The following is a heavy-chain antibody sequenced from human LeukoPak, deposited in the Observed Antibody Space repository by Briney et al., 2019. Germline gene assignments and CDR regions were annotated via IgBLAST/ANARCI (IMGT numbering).Heavy chain of an antibody. Sequence: SVKVSCKASGGTFSNNAISRVRQAPGQDLEWMGGIIPIFGTANYAQKFQGRVTITADESTSTAYMELSSLRYEDTAVYYCARGGNWFDPWGQGTLVTVSS. V-gene: IGHV1-69*13. CDR3: ARGGNWFDP. CDR1: GGTFSNNA. J-gene: IGHJ5*02. CDR2: IIPIFGTA.